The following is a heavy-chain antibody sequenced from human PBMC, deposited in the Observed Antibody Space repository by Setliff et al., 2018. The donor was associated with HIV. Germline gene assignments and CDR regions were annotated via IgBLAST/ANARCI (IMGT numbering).Heavy chain of an antibody. CDR2: IRSKAYGGAT. D-gene: IGHD1-26*01. Sequence: PGESLKISCTASGFTFGDYAMSWVRQAPGKGLEWVGFIRSKAYGGATDYAASVKGRFTISRDDSKSIAYLQMNSLKTEDTAVYYCTRESGRSWEHLYYFDYWGQGTLVTVSS. CDR1: GFTFGDYA. V-gene: IGHV3-49*04. CDR3: TRESGRSWEHLYYFDY. J-gene: IGHJ4*02.